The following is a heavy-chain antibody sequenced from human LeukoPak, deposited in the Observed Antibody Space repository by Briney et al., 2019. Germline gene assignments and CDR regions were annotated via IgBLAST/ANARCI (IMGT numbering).Heavy chain of an antibody. CDR1: GGSISSYY. J-gene: IGHJ4*02. CDR3: ARDPGYSYSFDY. Sequence: SETLSLTCTVSGGSISSYYWSWMRQPAGKGVEWIGRIYTSGSTNYNPPLKSRVTISVDKSKNQFSLKLSSVTAADTAVYYCARDPGYSYSFDYWGQGTLVSVSS. V-gene: IGHV4-4*07. CDR2: IYTSGST. D-gene: IGHD5-18*01.